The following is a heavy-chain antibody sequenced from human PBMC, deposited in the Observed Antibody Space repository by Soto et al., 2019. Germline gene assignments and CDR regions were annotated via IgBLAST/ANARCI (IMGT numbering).Heavy chain of an antibody. V-gene: IGHV2-26*01. CDR2: IFSTDEK. D-gene: IGHD5-12*01. J-gene: IGHJ4*02. CDR3: ARAPREWLRHDYFDY. Sequence: QVTLKESGPVLVKPTETLTLTCTVSGFSLSNARMGVSWIRQPPGKALEWLAHIFSTDEKSYSTSLKSRLTIPTDPPKSQVRLHMTNMDPADTATYHCARAPREWLRHDYFDYWGQGALVTVSS. CDR1: GFSLSNARMG.